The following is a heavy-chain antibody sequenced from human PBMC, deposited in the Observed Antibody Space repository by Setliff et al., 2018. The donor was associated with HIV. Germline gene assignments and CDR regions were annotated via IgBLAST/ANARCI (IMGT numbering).Heavy chain of an antibody. CDR1: GYALTSYS. CDR2: ISDDNSNT. Sequence: ASVKVSCKASGYALTSYSLTWVRQAPGQGLEWMGWISDDNSNTEYAQKFQGRVTMTKDTYTSTAYMELRSLRPDDTAVYVCARRADRFDLWGQGTLVTVSS. V-gene: IGHV1-18*01. J-gene: IGHJ5*02. D-gene: IGHD3-9*01. CDR3: ARRADRFDL.